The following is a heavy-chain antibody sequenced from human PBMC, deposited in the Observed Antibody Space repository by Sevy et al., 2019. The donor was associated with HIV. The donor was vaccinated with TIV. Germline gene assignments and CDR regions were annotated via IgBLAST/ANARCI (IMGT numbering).Heavy chain of an antibody. V-gene: IGHV4-34*01. CDR2: ISPSGAT. CDR3: ARGREVATLLGFFDT. J-gene: IGHJ4*02. D-gene: IGHD3-16*01. CDR1: GGSSGVYY. Sequence: SETLSLTRAVRGGSSGVYYWSWSRQAPGKGPEWIGEISPSGATNYSPSLASRVTISVDTSNNKLSLRLTSLTAADSGKYFCARGREVATLLGFFDTWGPGSLVTVSS.